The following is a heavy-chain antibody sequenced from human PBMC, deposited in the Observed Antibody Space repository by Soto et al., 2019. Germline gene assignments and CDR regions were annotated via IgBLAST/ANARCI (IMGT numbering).Heavy chain of an antibody. CDR3: ARVRKYYYDSSGYYYPPYYFDY. CDR1: GGSISSGGYY. D-gene: IGHD3-22*01. J-gene: IGHJ4*02. V-gene: IGHV4-31*03. CDR2: IYYSGST. Sequence: QVQLQESGPGLVKPSQTLSLTCTVSGGSISSGGYYWSWTRQHPGKGLEWIGYIYYSGSTYYNPSLKSRVTISVDTSKNQFSLKLSSVTAADTAVYYCARVRKYYYDSSGYYYPPYYFDYWGQGTLVTVSS.